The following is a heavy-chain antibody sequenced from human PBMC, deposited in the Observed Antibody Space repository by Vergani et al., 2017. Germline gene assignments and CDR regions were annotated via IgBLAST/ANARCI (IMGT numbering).Heavy chain of an antibody. V-gene: IGHV3-48*03. CDR3: ARDRGYSGSYTPFDY. Sequence: EVQLVESGGGLVQPGGSLRLSCAASGFTFSSYEMNWVRQAPGKGLEWVSYISSSGSTIYYADSVKGRFIISRDNAKNSLYLQMNSLRAEDTAVYYCARDRGYSGSYTPFDYWGQGTLVTVSS. D-gene: IGHD1-26*01. CDR2: ISSSGSTI. J-gene: IGHJ4*02. CDR1: GFTFSSYE.